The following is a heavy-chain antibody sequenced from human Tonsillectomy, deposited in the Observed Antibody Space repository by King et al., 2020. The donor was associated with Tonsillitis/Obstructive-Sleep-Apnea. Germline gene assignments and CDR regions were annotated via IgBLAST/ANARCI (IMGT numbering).Heavy chain of an antibody. D-gene: IGHD3-3*01. CDR1: GDSINSYY. V-gene: IGHV4-59*01. Sequence: QLQESGPGLVEPSETLSLTCTVSGDSINSYYWSWIRQPPGKGLEWIGYISYSGNTNYNPSLKSRVTISIDTSKNQFSLKMRSVTAADTAVYYCAGSKGSGSYFDYWGQGTLVTVSS. CDR3: AGSKGSGSYFDY. J-gene: IGHJ4*02. CDR2: ISYSGNT.